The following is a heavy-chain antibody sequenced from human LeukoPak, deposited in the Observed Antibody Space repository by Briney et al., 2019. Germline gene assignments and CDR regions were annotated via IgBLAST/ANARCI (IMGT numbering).Heavy chain of an antibody. CDR1: GFSFSNYA. J-gene: IGHJ4*02. CDR2: ISGRGANT. CDR3: AKLSNGYYDSSGCYYVGYFDY. Sequence: GGSLRLSCAASGFSFSNYAMSWVRQAPGKGLEWVSAISGRGANTYYADSVKGRFTISRDNSKNTLYLQMNSLRAEDTAVYYCAKLSNGYYDSSGCYYVGYFDYWDQGTLVTVSS. V-gene: IGHV3-23*01. D-gene: IGHD3-22*01.